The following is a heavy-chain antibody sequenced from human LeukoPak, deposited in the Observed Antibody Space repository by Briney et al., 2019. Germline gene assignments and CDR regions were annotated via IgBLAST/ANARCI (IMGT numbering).Heavy chain of an antibody. CDR1: GYTLTELS. J-gene: IGHJ4*02. V-gene: IGHV1-69*13. CDR3: ATEVGATTSFDY. Sequence: SVKVSCKVSGYTLTELSMHWVRQAPGQGLEWMGGIIPIFGTANYAQKFQGRVTITADESTSTAYMELSSLRSEDTAVYYCATEVGATTSFDYWGQGTLVTVSS. CDR2: IIPIFGTA. D-gene: IGHD1-26*01.